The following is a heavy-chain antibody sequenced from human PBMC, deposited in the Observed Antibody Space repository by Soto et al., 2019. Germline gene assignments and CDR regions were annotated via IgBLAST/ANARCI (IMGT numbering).Heavy chain of an antibody. J-gene: IGHJ4*02. CDR2: IIPIFGTP. D-gene: IGHD3-22*01. CDR1: GGTFSTSL. CDR3: ARGYTDYDDHSYSFDS. V-gene: IGHV1-69*01. Sequence: QVQLVQSGAEVKKPGSSVKVSCKASGGTFSTSLISWVRQAPGQGLEWMGGIIPIFGTPNYAQKFQGRVTITADESTSTVHMELNRLRSEDTAMYYCARGYTDYDDHSYSFDSWGQGTEVTVSS.